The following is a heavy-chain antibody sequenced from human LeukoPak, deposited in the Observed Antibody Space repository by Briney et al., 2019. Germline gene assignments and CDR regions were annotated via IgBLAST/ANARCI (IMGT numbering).Heavy chain of an antibody. CDR3: ARGGARLAFDY. CDR2: IYYSRST. J-gene: IGHJ4*02. Sequence: TSETLSLTCTVSGGSISSYYWSWIRQPPGKGLEWIGYIYYSRSTNYNPSLKSRVTISVDTSKNQFSLKLSSVTAADTAVYYCARGGARLAFDYWGQGTLVTVSS. D-gene: IGHD1-26*01. CDR1: GGSISSYY. V-gene: IGHV4-59*01.